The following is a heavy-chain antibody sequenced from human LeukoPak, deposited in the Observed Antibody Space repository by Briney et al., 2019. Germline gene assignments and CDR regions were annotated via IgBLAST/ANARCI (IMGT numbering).Heavy chain of an antibody. V-gene: IGHV4-39*07. CDR3: ARTGGSYLGDDAFDI. CDR2: IYYSGST. CDR1: GFTFSSYE. D-gene: IGHD1-26*01. Sequence: GSLRLSCAASGFTFSSYEMNWVRQPPGKGLEWIGSIYYSGSTYYNPSLKSRVTISVDTSKNQFSLKLSSVTAADTAVYYCARTGGSYLGDDAFDIWGQGTMVTVSS. J-gene: IGHJ3*02.